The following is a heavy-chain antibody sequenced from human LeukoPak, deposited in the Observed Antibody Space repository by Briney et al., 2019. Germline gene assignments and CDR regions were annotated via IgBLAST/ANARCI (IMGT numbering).Heavy chain of an antibody. Sequence: GGSLRLSCAASGFTFSSYSMNWVRHAPGKGVEWVSYINSSSSAIYYADSVKGRFTISRDNAKNSLYLQMNSLRAEDTAVYDCARDRYYDSSGSFDYWGQGTLVTVSS. V-gene: IGHV3-48*01. CDR2: INSSSSAI. CDR1: GFTFSSYS. CDR3: ARDRYYDSSGSFDY. D-gene: IGHD3-22*01. J-gene: IGHJ4*02.